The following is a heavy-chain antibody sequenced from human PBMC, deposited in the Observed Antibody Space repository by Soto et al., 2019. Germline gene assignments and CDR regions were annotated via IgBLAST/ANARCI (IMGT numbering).Heavy chain of an antibody. J-gene: IGHJ6*02. D-gene: IGHD3-10*01. CDR2: INHSGST. V-gene: IGHV4-34*01. CDR1: GGSFSGYY. CDR3: ARGKRGHYYGSGSYYNVPDYYGMDV. Sequence: SETLSLTCAVYGGSFSGYYWSWIRQPPGKGLEWIGEINHSGSTNYNPSLKSRVTISVDTSKNQFSLKLSSVTAADTAVYYCARGKRGHYYGSGSYYNVPDYYGMDVWGQGTTVTVS.